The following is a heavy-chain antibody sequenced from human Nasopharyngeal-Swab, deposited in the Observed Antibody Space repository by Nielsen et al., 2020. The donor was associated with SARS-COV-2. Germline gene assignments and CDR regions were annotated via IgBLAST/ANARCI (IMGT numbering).Heavy chain of an antibody. Sequence: GGSLRLSCAASGFTFSSYGMHWVRQAPGKGLEWVAVIWYDGSNKYYADSVKGRFTISRDNSKNTLYLQMNSLRAEDTAVYYCARDDIGYYYGIDVWGQGTTVTVSS. J-gene: IGHJ6*02. D-gene: IGHD5-12*01. CDR1: GFTFSSYG. V-gene: IGHV3-33*01. CDR2: IWYDGSNK. CDR3: ARDDIGYYYGIDV.